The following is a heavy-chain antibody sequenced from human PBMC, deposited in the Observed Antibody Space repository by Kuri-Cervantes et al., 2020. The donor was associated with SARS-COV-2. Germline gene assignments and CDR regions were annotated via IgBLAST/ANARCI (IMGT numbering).Heavy chain of an antibody. CDR3: ARDRIYGSGSYYHAGRPQDV. CDR1: GGSISSYY. V-gene: IGHV4-59*12. CDR2: IYYSGST. Sequence: SETLSLTCTVSGGSISSYYWSWIRQPPGKGLEWIGYIYYSGSTNYIPSLKSRVTISVDTSKNQFSLKLSSVTAADTAVYYCARDRIYGSGSYYHAGRPQDVWGKGTTVTVSS. D-gene: IGHD3-10*01. J-gene: IGHJ6*04.